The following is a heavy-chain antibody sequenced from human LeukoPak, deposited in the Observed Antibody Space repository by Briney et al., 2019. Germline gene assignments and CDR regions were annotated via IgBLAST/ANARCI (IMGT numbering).Heavy chain of an antibody. V-gene: IGHV4-59*01. CDR1: GGSISSYY. D-gene: IGHD3-3*01. J-gene: IGHJ5*02. CDR3: ARVVEVGYDFWSGYYNGNWFDP. Sequence: SETLSLTCTVSGGSISSYYWSWIRQPPGKGLEWIGYIYYSGSTNYNPSLKSRVTISVDTSKNQFSLKLSSVTAADTAVYYCARVVEVGYDFWSGYYNGNWFDPWGQGTLVTVSS. CDR2: IYYSGST.